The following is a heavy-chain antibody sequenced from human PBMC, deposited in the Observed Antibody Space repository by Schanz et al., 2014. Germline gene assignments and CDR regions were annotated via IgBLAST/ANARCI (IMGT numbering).Heavy chain of an antibody. D-gene: IGHD6-13*01. V-gene: IGHV1-18*01. Sequence: QLQLVQSGAEVKKLGASVKVSCKASGYTFTSYGISWVRQAPGQGLEWMGWISAYNGNTNYAQKLQGRVTMTTDTSTSTAYMELRSLRSDDTAVYYCARDNLVSSSWYNYYGMDVWGQGTTVTVSS. J-gene: IGHJ6*02. CDR1: GYTFTSYG. CDR3: ARDNLVSSSWYNYYGMDV. CDR2: ISAYNGNT.